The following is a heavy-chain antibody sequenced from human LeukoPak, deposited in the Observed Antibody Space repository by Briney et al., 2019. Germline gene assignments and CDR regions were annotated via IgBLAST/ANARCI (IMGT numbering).Heavy chain of an antibody. Sequence: SETLSLTCTVSGGSISSRSYYWGWIRQPPGKGLEWIGKISDSGNTYYSPSLRSRVTISIDMSKNQFSLKLSSVTAADTAVYYCARENYYGMDVWGQGTTVIVSS. CDR1: GGSISSRSYY. V-gene: IGHV4-39*07. CDR3: ARENYYGMDV. J-gene: IGHJ6*02. CDR2: ISDSGNT.